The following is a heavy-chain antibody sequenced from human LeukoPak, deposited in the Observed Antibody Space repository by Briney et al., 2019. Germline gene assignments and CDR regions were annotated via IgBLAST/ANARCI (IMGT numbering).Heavy chain of an antibody. V-gene: IGHV3-48*03. CDR1: GFTFSSYE. D-gene: IGHD2-2*01. J-gene: IGHJ5*02. CDR3: ARDNGFCTSTSCYERWFDH. Sequence: PGGSLRLSCAASGFTFSSYEMNWVRQAPGKGLEWVSYISSSGSTIYYADSVKGRFTISRDNAKNSLYLQMNSLRAEDTAVYYCARDNGFCTSTSCYERWFDHWGQGTPVTVSS. CDR2: ISSSGSTI.